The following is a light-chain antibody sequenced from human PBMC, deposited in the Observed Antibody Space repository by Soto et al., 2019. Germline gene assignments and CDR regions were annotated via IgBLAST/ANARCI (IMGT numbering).Light chain of an antibody. V-gene: IGKV3-15*01. J-gene: IGKJ2*01. CDR3: QQYNDWPPYT. CDR2: GAS. Sequence: EIVMTQSPATLSVSPGDRATLSCRASQSVSSNLAWYQQKPGQAPRLLIYGASTRATGIPARFSGSGSGTDFTLTISSLQSEDFAVYYCQQYNDWPPYTFGQGXNLXIK. CDR1: QSVSSN.